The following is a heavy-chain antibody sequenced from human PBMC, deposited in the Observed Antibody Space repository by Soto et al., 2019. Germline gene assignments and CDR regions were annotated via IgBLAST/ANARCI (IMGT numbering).Heavy chain of an antibody. J-gene: IGHJ4*02. V-gene: IGHV4-59*01. CDR3: GRAVTTVDPFDY. D-gene: IGHD4-17*01. CDR1: GGSISSYY. CDR2: IYYTGST. Sequence: WETLTLTCTVSGGSISSYYWSWIRQPPGKGLEWIGYIYYTGSTKYNPSLKSRGSITVYTSKNHFSLMLSSVTAADTAVDYCGRAVTTVDPFDYWCQGTLVTVS.